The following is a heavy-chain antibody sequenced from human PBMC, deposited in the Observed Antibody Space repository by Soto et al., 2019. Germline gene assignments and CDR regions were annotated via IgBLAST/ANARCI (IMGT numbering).Heavy chain of an antibody. CDR3: AKDRGDRPFDY. D-gene: IGHD2-21*02. CDR2: IGGSGGST. Sequence: PGGSLRLSCAASGFIFRNYAMSWVRQPPGKGLEWVSGIGGSGGSTYYADSVKGRFTISRDNSKNTLYLQMNSLRAEDTAVYYCAKDRGDRPFDYWGQGTLVTVSS. V-gene: IGHV3-23*01. CDR1: GFIFRNYA. J-gene: IGHJ4*02.